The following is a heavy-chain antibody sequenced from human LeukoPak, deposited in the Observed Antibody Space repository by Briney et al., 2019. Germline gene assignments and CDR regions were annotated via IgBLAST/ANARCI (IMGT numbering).Heavy chain of an antibody. CDR2: IIPIFGTA. J-gene: IGHJ3*02. Sequence: ASVKVSCKASGGTFSSYAISWVRQAPGQGLEWMGGIIPIFGTANYAQKFQGRVTITTDESTSTAYMELSSLRSEDTAVYYCARDIVVVPAAIPAFDIWGQGTMVTVSS. V-gene: IGHV1-69*05. CDR1: GGTFSSYA. D-gene: IGHD2-2*01. CDR3: ARDIVVVPAAIPAFDI.